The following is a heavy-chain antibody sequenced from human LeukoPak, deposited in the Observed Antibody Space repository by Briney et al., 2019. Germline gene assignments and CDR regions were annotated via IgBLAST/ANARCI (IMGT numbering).Heavy chain of an antibody. D-gene: IGHD4-23*01. Sequence: ASVKVSCKASGYTFTGYYMHWVRQAPGQGLEWMGWINPNSGGTNYAQKFQGRVTMTRDTSISTAYMELSRLRSDDTAVYYCARFTGGNYNWFDPWSQGTLVTVSS. CDR1: GYTFTGYY. V-gene: IGHV1-2*02. CDR3: ARFTGGNYNWFDP. J-gene: IGHJ5*02. CDR2: INPNSGGT.